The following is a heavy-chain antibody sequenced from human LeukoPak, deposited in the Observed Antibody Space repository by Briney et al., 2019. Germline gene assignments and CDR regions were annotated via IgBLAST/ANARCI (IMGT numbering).Heavy chain of an antibody. CDR1: GFTFSSYW. Sequence: GGSLRLSCAASGFTFSSYWMNWVRQAPGKGLEWVANIKQDGSEKYYVDSVKGRFTISRDNAKNSLYPQMNSLRAEDTAVYYCARDQRYCSSSSCPWEPFDYWGQGTLVTVSS. CDR3: ARDQRYCSSSSCPWEPFDY. CDR2: IKQDGSEK. D-gene: IGHD2-2*01. J-gene: IGHJ4*02. V-gene: IGHV3-7*05.